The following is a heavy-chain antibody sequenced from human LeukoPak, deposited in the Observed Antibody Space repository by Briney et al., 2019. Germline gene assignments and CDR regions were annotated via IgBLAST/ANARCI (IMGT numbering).Heavy chain of an antibody. CDR3: TRGRGYNPRTFDY. D-gene: IGHD5-24*01. CDR1: GFTFGGYA. J-gene: IGHJ4*02. Sequence: PGGSLRLSCTASGFTFGGYAMSWFRQAPGKGLEWVGFIRSKAYGGTTEYAASVKGRFTISRDDSKSIAYLQMNSLKTEDTAVYYCTRGRGYNPRTFDYWGQGTLVTVSS. CDR2: IRSKAYGGTT. V-gene: IGHV3-49*03.